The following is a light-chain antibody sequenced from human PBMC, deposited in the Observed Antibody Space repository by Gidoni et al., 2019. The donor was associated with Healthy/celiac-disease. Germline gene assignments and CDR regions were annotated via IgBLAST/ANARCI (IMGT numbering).Light chain of an antibody. V-gene: IGKV4-1*01. CDR1: QSVLYSSYNKNY. Sequence: VITHSPASLAASLGERATINCKSSQSVLYSSYNKNYLAWYQQKPGQPPKLLIYWASTRESGVPDRFSGSGSGTDFTLTNSSLQAEDVAVYYCQQYYSTPLTFGGGTKVEIK. CDR2: WAS. J-gene: IGKJ4*01. CDR3: QQYYSTPLT.